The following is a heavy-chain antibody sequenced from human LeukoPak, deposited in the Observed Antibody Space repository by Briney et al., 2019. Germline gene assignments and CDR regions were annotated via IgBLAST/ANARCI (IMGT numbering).Heavy chain of an antibody. CDR1: RGTFSSYA. Sequence: SVKVSCKASRGTFSSYAISWVRQAPGQGLEWMGGIIPIFGTANYAQKFQGRVTITTDESTSTAYMELSSLRSEDTAVYYCAREGGQADYYYYYMDVWGKGTTVTVSS. CDR2: IIPIFGTA. D-gene: IGHD3-16*01. V-gene: IGHV1-69*05. CDR3: AREGGQADYYYYYMDV. J-gene: IGHJ6*03.